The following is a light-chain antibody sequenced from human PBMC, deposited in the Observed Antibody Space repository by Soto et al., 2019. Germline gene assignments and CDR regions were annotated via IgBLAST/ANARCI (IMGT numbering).Light chain of an antibody. V-gene: IGLV1-40*01. J-gene: IGLJ2*01. CDR1: SSNIGAGYD. Sequence: QSVLTQPPSVSGAPGQRVTISCTGSSSNIGAGYDVHWYQQLPGTAPKLLIYGNSNRPSGVPDRFSGSKSGTSASLAITGLQAEYEADYYFQSFDSSLSDVLFGGGTMLTVL. CDR3: QSFDSSLSDVL. CDR2: GNS.